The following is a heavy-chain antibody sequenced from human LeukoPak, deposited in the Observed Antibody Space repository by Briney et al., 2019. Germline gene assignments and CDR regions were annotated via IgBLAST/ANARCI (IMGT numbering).Heavy chain of an antibody. CDR3: ARGDDYGDYWGLY. Sequence: ASVKFSCKASGYTFTKYGITWVRQAPGQGLEWIGWISTYNGNTNYAQKLQGRVTMTTDTSTSTAYMELRSLISDDAAVYYCARGDDYGDYWGLYWGQGTLVTVSS. CDR2: ISTYNGNT. J-gene: IGHJ4*02. CDR1: GYTFTKYG. V-gene: IGHV1-18*01. D-gene: IGHD4-17*01.